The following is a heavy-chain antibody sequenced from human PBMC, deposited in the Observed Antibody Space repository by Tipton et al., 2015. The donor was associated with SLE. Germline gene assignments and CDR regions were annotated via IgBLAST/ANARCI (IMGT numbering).Heavy chain of an antibody. V-gene: IGHV4-4*07. CDR3: ARDTDWFDFDY. J-gene: IGHJ4*02. Sequence: GLVKPSETLSLTCSVSGGSITNYYWSWIRQPAGRGLEWIGRIHISGRTNYNPSLKSRVTISLDTSRNQFSLKVSSVTAADTAVYFCARDTDWFDFDYWGQGTLVTVSS. CDR2: IHISGRT. D-gene: IGHD3-9*01. CDR1: GGSITNYY.